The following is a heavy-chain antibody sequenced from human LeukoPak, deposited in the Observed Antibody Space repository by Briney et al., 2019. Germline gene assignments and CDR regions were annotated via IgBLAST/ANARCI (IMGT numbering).Heavy chain of an antibody. CDR3: AGAEGLRLGELSFAP. CDR1: GGSISSYY. Sequence: SETLSLTCTVSGGSISSYYWSWIRQPPGKGLEWIGYIYYSGSTNYNPSLKSRVTISVDTSKNQSSLKLSSVTAADTAVYYCAGAEGLRLGELSFAPWGQGTLVTVSS. D-gene: IGHD3-16*02. CDR2: IYYSGST. V-gene: IGHV4-59*01. J-gene: IGHJ5*02.